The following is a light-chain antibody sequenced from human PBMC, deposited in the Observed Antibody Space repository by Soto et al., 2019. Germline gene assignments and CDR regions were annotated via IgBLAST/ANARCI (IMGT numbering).Light chain of an antibody. J-gene: IGKJ4*01. CDR3: QQRGHLT. Sequence: EIVLTQSPATLSLSPGETATLSCGASQSISKYLAWYQQTVGQAPRLLIYDASNRAPGIPGRFSGSGSGTDFTLTISSLEPEDFAVYYCQQRGHLTFGGGTKLEIK. V-gene: IGKV3-11*01. CDR1: QSISKY. CDR2: DAS.